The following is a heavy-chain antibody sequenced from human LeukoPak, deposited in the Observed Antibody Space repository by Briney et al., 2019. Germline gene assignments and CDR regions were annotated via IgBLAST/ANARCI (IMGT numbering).Heavy chain of an antibody. V-gene: IGHV4-34*01. CDR3: ARDFIYSLNC. Sequence: SETLSLTCAVYGGSFSGYYWSWIRQPPGKGLEWIGEINHSGSTNYNPSLKSRVTISVDTSKNQFSLKLSSVTAADTAVYYCARDFIYSLNCWGQGTLVTVSS. CDR2: INHSGST. D-gene: IGHD6-13*01. CDR1: GGSFSGYY. J-gene: IGHJ4*02.